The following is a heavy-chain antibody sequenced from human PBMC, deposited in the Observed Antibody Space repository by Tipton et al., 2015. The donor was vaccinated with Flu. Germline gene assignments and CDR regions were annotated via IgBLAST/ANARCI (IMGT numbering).Heavy chain of an antibody. CDR3: ARDLWNDRRAYYYYGVDV. J-gene: IGHJ6*02. CDR2: IYYSGTT. D-gene: IGHD1-1*01. V-gene: IGHV4-39*07. Sequence: LRLSCTVSGDSISTTIYYWGWVRRPPGKGLEWIGSIYYSGTTYYNPSLKSRVTISVDSSKNEFSLTLVSLTAADTAVYYCARDLWNDRRAYYYYGVDVWGQGTTVTVSS. CDR1: GDSISTTIYY.